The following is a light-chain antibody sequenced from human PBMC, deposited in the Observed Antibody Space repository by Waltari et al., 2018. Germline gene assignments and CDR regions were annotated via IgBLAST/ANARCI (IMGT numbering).Light chain of an antibody. Sequence: GSSNIGAGYEVPWYQRVPGTAPKRLLYGNTNRPSGVPDRVSGSKSGTSASLAITGLQAEDESDYYCQSYDSSGHYVFGSGTKVTVL. V-gene: IGLV1-40*01. CDR2: GNT. CDR1: SSNIGAGYE. J-gene: IGLJ1*01. CDR3: QSYDSSGHYV.